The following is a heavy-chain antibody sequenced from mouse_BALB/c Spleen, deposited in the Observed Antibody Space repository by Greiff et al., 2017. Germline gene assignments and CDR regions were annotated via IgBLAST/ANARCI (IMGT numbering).Heavy chain of an antibody. D-gene: IGHD1-2*01. CDR2: ISSGGSYT. J-gene: IGHJ4*01. CDR1: GFTFSSYG. Sequence: EVKLVESGGDLVKPGGSLKLSCAASGFTFSSYGMSWVRQTPDKRLEWVATISSGGSYTYYPDSVKGRFTISRDNAKNTLYLQMGSLKSEDTAMYYCARQGTTAIYYAMDYWGQGTSVTVSS. CDR3: ARQGTTAIYYAMDY. V-gene: IGHV5-6*02.